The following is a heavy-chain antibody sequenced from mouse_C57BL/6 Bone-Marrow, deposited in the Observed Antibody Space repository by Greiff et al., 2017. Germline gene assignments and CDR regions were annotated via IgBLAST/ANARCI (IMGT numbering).Heavy chain of an antibody. CDR2: INPNNGGT. Sequence: EVQLQESGPELVKPGASVKMSCKASGYTFTDYNMHWVKQSHGKSLEWIGYINPNNGGTSYNQKFKGKATLTVNKSSSTAYMELRSLTSEDSAVYYCAREGHYSNYELYFDVWGTGTTVTVSS. CDR1: GYTFTDYN. D-gene: IGHD2-5*01. V-gene: IGHV1-22*01. J-gene: IGHJ1*03. CDR3: AREGHYSNYELYFDV.